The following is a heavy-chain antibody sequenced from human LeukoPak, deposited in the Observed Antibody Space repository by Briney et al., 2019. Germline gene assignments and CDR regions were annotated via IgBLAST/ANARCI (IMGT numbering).Heavy chain of an antibody. D-gene: IGHD4-17*01. V-gene: IGHV3-53*01. CDR2: IYSGGSA. CDR3: ARQKYPMTTVTTGHAFDI. CDR1: GFTVSSNY. Sequence: GGSLRLSCAASGFTVSSNYRSGVRQAPGKGREGVSVIYSGGSAYYADAVKGRFTISRDNSKNTLYLQMNSLRAEDTAVYYCARQKYPMTTVTTGHAFDIWGQGTMVTVSS. J-gene: IGHJ3*02.